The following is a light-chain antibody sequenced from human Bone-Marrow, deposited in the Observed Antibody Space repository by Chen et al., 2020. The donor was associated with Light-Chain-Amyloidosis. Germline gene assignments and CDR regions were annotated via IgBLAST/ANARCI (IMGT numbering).Light chain of an antibody. CDR1: GLPKQQ. J-gene: IGLJ2*01. CDR2: NDS. V-gene: IGLV3-25*03. Sequence: SYELTQPPSVSVSPGQTARISCSGDGLPKQQAYWYQQKPGQAPVLVIYNDSERPSGIPERFSGSSSGATVTLTISGVQAEDEADYYCQSADTTDTLYVLFGGGTKLTVL. CDR3: QSADTTDTLYVL.